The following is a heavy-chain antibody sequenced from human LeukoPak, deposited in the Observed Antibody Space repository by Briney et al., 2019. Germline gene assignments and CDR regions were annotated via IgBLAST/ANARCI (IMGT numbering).Heavy chain of an antibody. Sequence: ASVKVSCRASGYTFTSYGISWVRQAPGQGLEWMGWISAYNGNTNYAQKLQGRVTMTTDTSTSTAYMELRSLRSDDTAVYYCARATVTTKKVDYRGQGTLVTVSS. D-gene: IGHD4-17*01. CDR1: GYTFTSYG. J-gene: IGHJ4*02. CDR2: ISAYNGNT. CDR3: ARATVTTKKVDY. V-gene: IGHV1-18*01.